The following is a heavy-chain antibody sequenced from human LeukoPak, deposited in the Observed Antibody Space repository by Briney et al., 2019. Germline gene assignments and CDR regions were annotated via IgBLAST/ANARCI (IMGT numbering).Heavy chain of an antibody. Sequence: SETLSLTCTVSGGSISSSSYYWGWIRQPPGKGLEWIGSIYYSGSTYYNPSLKSRVTISVDTSKNQFSLKLSSVTAADTAVYYCARRYTYSYPYFDYWGQGTLVTVSS. CDR3: ARRYTYSYPYFDY. CDR2: IYYSGST. J-gene: IGHJ4*02. CDR1: GGSISSSSYY. V-gene: IGHV4-39*01. D-gene: IGHD5-18*01.